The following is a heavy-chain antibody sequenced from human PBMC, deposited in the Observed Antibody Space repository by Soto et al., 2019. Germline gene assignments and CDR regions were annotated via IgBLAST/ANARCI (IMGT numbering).Heavy chain of an antibody. V-gene: IGHV3-23*01. CDR3: AKDKERGGYDSDFDS. J-gene: IGHJ4*02. Sequence: GGSLRLSCAASGFTFGTYGMGWVRQAPGKGLEWVSTITNGNTYYAASVKGRFTISRDNSKDTLYLQMSSLRAEDTALYYCAKDKERGGYDSDFDSWGQGTLVTVSS. CDR1: GFTFGTYG. CDR2: ITNGNT. D-gene: IGHD3-3*01.